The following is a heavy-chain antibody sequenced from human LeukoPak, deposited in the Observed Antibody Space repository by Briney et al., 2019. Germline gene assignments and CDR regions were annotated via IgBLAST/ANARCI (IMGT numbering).Heavy chain of an antibody. D-gene: IGHD6-13*01. CDR3: ARGFTYSSDY. J-gene: IGHJ4*02. Sequence: SVKVSCKSSGGTFSGYAISWVRQAPGQGQEWMGRIIPFLGVPNYAQKFQGRVTITADKSTSTAYMQLSSLRSEATAVYYCARGFTYSSDYWGQGTRVTVSS. CDR2: IIPFLGVP. V-gene: IGHV1-69*04. CDR1: GGTFSGYA.